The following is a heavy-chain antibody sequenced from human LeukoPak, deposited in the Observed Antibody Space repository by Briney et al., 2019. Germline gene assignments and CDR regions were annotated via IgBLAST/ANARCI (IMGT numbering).Heavy chain of an antibody. CDR3: ATYCSSTSCYEPYDAFDI. V-gene: IGHV4-59*01. J-gene: IGHJ3*02. CDR1: GGSISSYY. Sequence: SETLSLTCTVSGGSISSYYWSWIRQPPGKGLEWIGYIYYSGSTNYNPSLKSRVTISVDTSKNQFSLKLGSVTAADTAVYYCATYCSSTSCYEPYDAFDIWGQGTMVTVSS. D-gene: IGHD2-2*01. CDR2: IYYSGST.